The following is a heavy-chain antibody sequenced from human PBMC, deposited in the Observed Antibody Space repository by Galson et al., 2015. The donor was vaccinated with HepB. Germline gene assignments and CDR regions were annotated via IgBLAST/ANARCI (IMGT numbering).Heavy chain of an antibody. CDR1: GFTFSSYS. V-gene: IGHV3-23*01. J-gene: IGHJ4*02. CDR3: AKTGSGWVFDY. Sequence: SLRLSCAASGFTFSSYSMNWVRQAPGKGLEWVSAITGSGGRTYYADSVKGRFTISRDNSKNTLYLQMNSLRAEDTAVYYCAKTGSGWVFDYWGQGTLVTVSS. CDR2: ITGSGGRT. D-gene: IGHD6-19*01.